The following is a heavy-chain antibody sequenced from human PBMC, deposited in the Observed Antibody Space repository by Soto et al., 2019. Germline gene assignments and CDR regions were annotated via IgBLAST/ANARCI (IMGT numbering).Heavy chain of an antibody. CDR3: ARWPDGYYYYGMDV. CDR2: MNPNSGNT. CDR1: GYIFTNYD. J-gene: IGHJ6*02. V-gene: IGHV1-8*01. Sequence: ASVKVSCKASGYIFTNYDINWVRQATGQGLEWMGWMNPNSGNTGYAPKFQGRVTMTRNTSISTAYMELSSLRSEDTAVYYCARWPDGYYYYGMDVWGQGTTVTVSS.